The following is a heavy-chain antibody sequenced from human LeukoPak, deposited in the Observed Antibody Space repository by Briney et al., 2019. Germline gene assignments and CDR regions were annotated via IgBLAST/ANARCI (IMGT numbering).Heavy chain of an antibody. CDR3: TRDPRHFDS. CDR2: ISGSGHDI. CDR1: GFTFSDSY. J-gene: IGHJ5*01. Sequence: GGSLRLSCAASGFTFSDSYMTWVRQAPGKVVEWVAYISGSGHDINYSDSVKGRFTISRDNAKNSLYLQMSSLRVEDTAVYYCTRDPRHFDSCGQGTLVTVSS. V-gene: IGHV3-11*04. D-gene: IGHD6-6*01.